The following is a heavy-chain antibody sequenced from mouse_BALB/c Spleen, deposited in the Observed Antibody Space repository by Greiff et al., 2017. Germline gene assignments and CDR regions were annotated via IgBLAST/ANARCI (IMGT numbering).Heavy chain of an antibody. J-gene: IGHJ3*01. CDR1: GFSLTSYG. CDR3: AIPTIGTTGFAY. D-gene: IGHD2-14*01. V-gene: IGHV2-3*01. CDR2: IWGDGST. Sequence: VKVVESGPGLVAPSQSLSITCTVSGFSLTSYGVSSVRQPPGKGLEWLGVIWGDGSTNYHSALISRLSISKDNSKSQVFLKLNSLQTDDTATYYCAIPTIGTTGFAYWGQGTLVTVSA.